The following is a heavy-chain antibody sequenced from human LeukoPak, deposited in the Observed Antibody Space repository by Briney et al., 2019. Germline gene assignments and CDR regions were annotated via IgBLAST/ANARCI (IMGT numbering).Heavy chain of an antibody. J-gene: IGHJ3*02. CDR2: IIPIFGTA. D-gene: IGHD1-1*01. CDR1: GGTFSSYA. Sequence: GASVKVSCKASGGTFSSYAISWVRQAPGQGLEWMGGIIPIFGTANYAQKFQGRVTITTDESTSTAYMELSSLRSEDTAVYYCARSVGGETGTLERDILAFDIWGQGTMVTVSS. V-gene: IGHV1-69*05. CDR3: ARSVGGETGTLERDILAFDI.